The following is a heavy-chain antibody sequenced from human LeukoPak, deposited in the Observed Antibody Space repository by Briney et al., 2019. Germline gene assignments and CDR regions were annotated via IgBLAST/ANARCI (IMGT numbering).Heavy chain of an antibody. CDR3: AREVSMDV. J-gene: IGHJ6*02. V-gene: IGHV3-48*01. CDR2: ISSGSSTT. Sequence: GSLRLSCAASGFSFSSSSMNWVRQAPGKGLEWVSYISSGSSTTYYADSVKGRFTISRDNAKNSLYLQMNSLRAEDTAVYYCAREVSMDVWGQGTTVTVSS. CDR1: GFSFSSSS.